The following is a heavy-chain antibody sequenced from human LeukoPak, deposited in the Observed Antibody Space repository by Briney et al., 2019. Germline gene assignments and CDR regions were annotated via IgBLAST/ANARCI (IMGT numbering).Heavy chain of an antibody. J-gene: IGHJ5*02. Sequence: PSETLSLTCTVSGGSISSYYWSWIRQPPGKGLEWIGYIYHSGTTYYDPSLQSRVFISVDTSKNQFSLKLNSVTAADTAMYYCARELGYCGSSSCPPWGQGTPVTVSS. CDR3: ARELGYCGSSSCPP. CDR2: IYHSGTT. V-gene: IGHV4-59*06. CDR1: GGSISSYY. D-gene: IGHD2-2*01.